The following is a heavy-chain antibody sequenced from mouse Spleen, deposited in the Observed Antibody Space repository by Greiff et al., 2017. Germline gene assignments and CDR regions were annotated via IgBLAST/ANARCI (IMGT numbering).Heavy chain of an antibody. CDR1: GYTFTSYW. CDR3: VCEGGYYGLGGYAMDY. V-gene: IGHV1-55*01. J-gene: IGHJ4*01. Sequence: QVQLKQPGAELVKPGASVKMSCKASGYTFTSYWITWVKQRPGQGLEWIGDIYPGSGSTNYNEKFKSKATLTVDTSSSTAYMQLSSLTSEDSAVYYCVCEGGYYGLGGYAMDYWGQGTSVTVSS. D-gene: IGHD1-2*01. CDR2: IYPGSGST.